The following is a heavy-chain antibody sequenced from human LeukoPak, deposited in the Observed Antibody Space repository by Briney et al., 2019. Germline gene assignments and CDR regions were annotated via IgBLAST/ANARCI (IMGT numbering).Heavy chain of an antibody. V-gene: IGHV4-34*01. J-gene: IGHJ3*02. CDR3: AKDSSGYYAFDI. CDR2: ISHRGST. CDR1: GGSFSGYY. D-gene: IGHD3-22*01. Sequence: SETLSLTCAVYGGSFSGYYWSWIRQPPGKGLEWIGEISHRGSTNYNPSLKSRVTISVDTSKNQFSLKLSSVTAADTAVYYCAKDSSGYYAFDIWGQGTMVTVSS.